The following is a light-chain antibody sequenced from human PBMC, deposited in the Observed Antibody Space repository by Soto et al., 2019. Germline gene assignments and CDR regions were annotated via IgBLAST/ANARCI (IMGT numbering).Light chain of an antibody. J-gene: IGKJ1*01. V-gene: IGKV3-11*01. CDR3: QQRSNWPVT. CDR2: DAS. Sequence: EIVLTQSPGTLSLSPGERATLSCRASQSVSSYLAWYQQKPGQAPRLLIYDASTRATGISARFSGSGSGTDFNLTISSLEPEDFAVYYCQQRSNWPVTFCQGTKVEVK. CDR1: QSVSSY.